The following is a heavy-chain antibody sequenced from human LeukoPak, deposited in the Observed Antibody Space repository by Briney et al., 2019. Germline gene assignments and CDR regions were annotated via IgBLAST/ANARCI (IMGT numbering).Heavy chain of an antibody. Sequence: SVKVSCKASGYTFTGYYMHWVRQAPGQGLEWMGGIIPIFGTANYAQKFQGRVTITADKSTSTAYMELSSLRSEDTAVYYCASKQDYGDFYFDYWGQGTLVTVSS. J-gene: IGHJ4*02. V-gene: IGHV1-69*06. CDR3: ASKQDYGDFYFDY. CDR1: GYTFTGYY. CDR2: IIPIFGTA. D-gene: IGHD4-17*01.